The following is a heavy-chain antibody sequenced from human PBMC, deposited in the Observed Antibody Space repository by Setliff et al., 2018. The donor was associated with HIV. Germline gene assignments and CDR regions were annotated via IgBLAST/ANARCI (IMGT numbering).Heavy chain of an antibody. Sequence: GGSLRLSCAASGFTFSDYYMSWIRQAPGKGMEGVSYISSSGSTIYYADSVKGRFTISRDNSKNTLYLQMTSLRVEDTALYYCARAPYYDYVGGSYRYQGSYFDYWGQGTLVTVSS. J-gene: IGHJ4*02. V-gene: IGHV3-11*04. CDR1: GFTFSDYY. CDR3: ARAPYYDYVGGSYRYQGSYFDY. CDR2: ISSSGSTI. D-gene: IGHD3-16*02.